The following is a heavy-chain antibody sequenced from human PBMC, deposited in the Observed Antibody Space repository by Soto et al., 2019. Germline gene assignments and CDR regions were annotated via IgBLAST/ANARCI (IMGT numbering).Heavy chain of an antibody. J-gene: IGHJ4*02. CDR2: INHSGST. V-gene: IGHV4-34*01. CDR1: GGSFSGYY. Sequence: SETLSLTCAVYGGSFSGYYWSWIRQPPGKGLEWIGEINHSGSTNYNPSLKSRVTISVDTSKNQFSLKLSSVTAADTAVYYSARFSKRYYYDSSGYCYWGRGTLVTVSS. CDR3: ARFSKRYYYDSSGYCY. D-gene: IGHD3-22*01.